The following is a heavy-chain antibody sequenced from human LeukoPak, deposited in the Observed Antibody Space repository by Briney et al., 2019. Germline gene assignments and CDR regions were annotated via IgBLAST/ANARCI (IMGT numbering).Heavy chain of an antibody. J-gene: IGHJ4*02. Sequence: PGGSLRLSCVASGLSVSRNYMSWVRQAPGKGLEWVSVIYRDGSSYYAESVKGRFTISRDISKNTLYIQMNSLRAEDTAVYYCARSFYDILIGYYQYFDYWGQGTLVTVSS. CDR2: IYRDGSS. D-gene: IGHD3-9*01. V-gene: IGHV3-66*01. CDR3: ARSFYDILIGYYQYFDY. CDR1: GLSVSRNY.